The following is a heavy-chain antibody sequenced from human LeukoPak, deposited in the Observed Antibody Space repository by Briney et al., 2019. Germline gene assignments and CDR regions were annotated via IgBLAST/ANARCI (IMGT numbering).Heavy chain of an antibody. V-gene: IGHV3-21*04. D-gene: IGHD2-8*02. CDR3: AKDRVPDGVWSFDY. CDR1: GFPFSTYS. CDR2: ISSSNSYI. J-gene: IGHJ4*02. Sequence: GGSLRLSCAASGFPFSTYSMNWVRQAPGKGLEWVSVISSSNSYIYYADSVKGRFTISRDNSKNTLYLQMSSLRAEDTAVYYCAKDRVPDGVWSFDYWGQGSLVIVSS.